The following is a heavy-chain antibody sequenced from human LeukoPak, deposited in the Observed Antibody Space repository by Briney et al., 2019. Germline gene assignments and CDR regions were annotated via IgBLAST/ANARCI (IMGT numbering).Heavy chain of an antibody. D-gene: IGHD6-19*01. Sequence: SVKVSCKASGGTFSSYAISWVRQAPGQGLEWMGRIIPILGIANYAQKFQGRVTITADKSTSTAYMELSSLRSEDTAVYYCARGAQRWLAHYFDYWGQGTLVTVSS. CDR3: ARGAQRWLAHYFDY. J-gene: IGHJ4*02. V-gene: IGHV1-69*04. CDR1: GGTFSSYA. CDR2: IIPILGIA.